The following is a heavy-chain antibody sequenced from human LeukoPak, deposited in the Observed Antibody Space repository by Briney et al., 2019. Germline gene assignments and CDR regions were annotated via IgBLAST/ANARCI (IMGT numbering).Heavy chain of an antibody. J-gene: IGHJ1*01. Sequence: GRSLRLSCAASGFTFSSYGMHWVRQAPGKGLEWVAVISYDGSNKYYADSVKGRFTISRDNSKNTLYLQMNSLRAEDTAVYYCAKDGYDSNGYYLRFYAEYFQHWGQGTLVTVSS. CDR2: ISYDGSNK. V-gene: IGHV3-30*18. CDR3: AKDGYDSNGYYLRFYAEYFQH. D-gene: IGHD3-22*01. CDR1: GFTFSSYG.